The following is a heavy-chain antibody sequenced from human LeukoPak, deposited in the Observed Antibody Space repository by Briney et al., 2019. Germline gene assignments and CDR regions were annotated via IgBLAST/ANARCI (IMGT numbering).Heavy chain of an antibody. V-gene: IGHV1-2*02. CDR1: GYTFNDYY. J-gene: IGHJ4*02. D-gene: IGHD2-2*01. Sequence: GASVKLSCAASGYTFNDYYMHWVRQAPGQGFEWVGGISPNDDDTNYTQKFQGRVTMTRDKSNSKAQLEVSRLRSDDEAVYFCARANFLHCSCTTCLFDYWGQGTMVTVSS. CDR2: ISPNDDDT. CDR3: ARANFLHCSCTTCLFDY.